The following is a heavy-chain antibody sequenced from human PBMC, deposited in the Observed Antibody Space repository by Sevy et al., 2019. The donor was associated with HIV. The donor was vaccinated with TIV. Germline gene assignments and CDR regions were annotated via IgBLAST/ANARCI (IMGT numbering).Heavy chain of an antibody. J-gene: IGHJ4*02. CDR1: GGSITSYY. CDR3: ARDCSSTSCSKGRFDY. V-gene: IGHV4-4*07. CDR2: IYTSGST. D-gene: IGHD2-2*01. Sequence: SETLSLTCTVSGGSITSYYWSWIRQPAGKGLEWIGRIYTSGSTNYNPSLKSRVTMSVDTSKNQFSLKLSSVTAADTAVYYCARDCSSTSCSKGRFDYWGQGTLVTVSS.